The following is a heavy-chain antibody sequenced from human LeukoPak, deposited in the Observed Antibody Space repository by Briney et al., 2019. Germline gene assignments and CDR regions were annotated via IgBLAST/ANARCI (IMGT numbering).Heavy chain of an antibody. CDR1: GFTFSSYG. Sequence: VGSLRLSCAASGFTFSSYGMHWVRQAPGKGLEWVAFIRYDGSNKYYADSVKGRFTISRDNSKNTLYLQMNSLRAEDTAVYYCAKDRYSSSWFKYNYYYYSYVDVWGKGTTVTVSS. D-gene: IGHD6-13*01. CDR2: IRYDGSNK. V-gene: IGHV3-30*02. CDR3: AKDRYSSSWFKYNYYYYSYVDV. J-gene: IGHJ6*03.